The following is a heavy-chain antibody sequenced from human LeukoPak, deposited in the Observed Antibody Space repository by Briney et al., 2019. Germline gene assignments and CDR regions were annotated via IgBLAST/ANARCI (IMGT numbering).Heavy chain of an antibody. V-gene: IGHV1-46*01. CDR2: INPSGGST. CDR3: ARDTYDTLRTGFDPTYDY. Sequence: GASVKVSCKASGYTFTSYYMHWVRQAPGQGLEWMGIINPSGGSTSYAQKFQGRVTMTRDTSTSTVYMELSSLRSEDTAVYYCARDTYDTLRTGFDPTYDYWGQGTLVTVSS. J-gene: IGHJ4*02. D-gene: IGHD3-9*01. CDR1: GYTFTSYY.